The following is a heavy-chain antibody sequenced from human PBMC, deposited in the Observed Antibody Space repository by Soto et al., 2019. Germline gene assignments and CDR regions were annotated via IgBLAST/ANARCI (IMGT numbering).Heavy chain of an antibody. J-gene: IGHJ3*02. V-gene: IGHV1-18*01. CDR3: ARGGYYDCSGWTFYI. CDR2: ISAYNGNT. D-gene: IGHD3-22*01. CDR1: GYTFTSYG. Sequence: QVQLVQSGAEVKKPGASVKVSCKASGYTFTSYGISWVRQAPGQGLEWMGWISAYNGNTNYAQKLQGRVTIPTDTATSIGYRELISLRSVDTAVYYCARGGYYDCSGWTFYIWGQGTVVTVSS.